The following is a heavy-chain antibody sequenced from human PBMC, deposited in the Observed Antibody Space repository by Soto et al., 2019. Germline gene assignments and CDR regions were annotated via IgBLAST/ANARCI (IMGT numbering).Heavy chain of an antibody. D-gene: IGHD6-13*01. V-gene: IGHV4-34*01. CDR3: ARAWAAAGTPIDY. J-gene: IGHJ4*02. CDR1: GGSFSGYY. Sequence: PSETLSLTCAVYGGSFSGYYWSWIRQPPGKGLEWIGEINHSGSTNYNPSLKSRVTISVDTSKNQFSLKLSSVTAADTAVYYCARAWAAAGTPIDYWGQGTLVTVSS. CDR2: INHSGST.